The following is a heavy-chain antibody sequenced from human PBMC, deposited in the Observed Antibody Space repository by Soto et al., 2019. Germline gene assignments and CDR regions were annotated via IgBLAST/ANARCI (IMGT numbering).Heavy chain of an antibody. J-gene: IGHJ6*02. CDR3: AGTQWLGDYYYYGMDV. Sequence: QVQLVESGGGVVQPGRSLRLSCAASGFTFSSYGMHWVRQAPGKGLEWVAVISYDGSNKYYADSVKGRFTISRDNSKNTLYLQMNSLRAEDTAVYYCAGTQWLGDYYYYGMDVWGQGTTVTVSS. CDR2: ISYDGSNK. CDR1: GFTFSSYG. V-gene: IGHV3-30*03. D-gene: IGHD6-19*01.